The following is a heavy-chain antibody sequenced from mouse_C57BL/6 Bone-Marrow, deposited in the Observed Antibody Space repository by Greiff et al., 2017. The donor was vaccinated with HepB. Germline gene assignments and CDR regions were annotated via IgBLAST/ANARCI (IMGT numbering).Heavy chain of an antibody. D-gene: IGHD5-5*01. CDR1: GYTFTSYW. CDR3: ARNYLVYYAMDY. Sequence: LQQPGAELVKPGASVKLSCKASGYTFTSYWMHWVKQRPGQGLEWIGMIHPNSGSTNYNEKFKSKATLTVDKSSSTAYMQLSSLTSEDSAVYYCARNYLVYYAMDYWGQGTSVTVSS. J-gene: IGHJ4*01. V-gene: IGHV1-64*01. CDR2: IHPNSGST.